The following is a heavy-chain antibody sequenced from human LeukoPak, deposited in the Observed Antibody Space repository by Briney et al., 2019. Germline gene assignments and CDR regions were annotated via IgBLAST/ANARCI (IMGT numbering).Heavy chain of an antibody. Sequence: ASVKVSCKASGYTFTSYAMHWVRQAPGQRLEWMGWINAGNGNTKYSQKFQGRVTITADKSTSTAYMELSSLRSEDTAVYYCAKDLDGSVGAVPSLFDYWGQGTLVTVSS. J-gene: IGHJ4*02. CDR1: GYTFTSYA. V-gene: IGHV1-3*01. CDR3: AKDLDGSVGAVPSLFDY. CDR2: INAGNGNT. D-gene: IGHD1-26*01.